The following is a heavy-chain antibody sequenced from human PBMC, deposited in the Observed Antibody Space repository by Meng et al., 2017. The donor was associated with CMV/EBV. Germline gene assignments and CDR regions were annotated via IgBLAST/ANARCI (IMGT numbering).Heavy chain of an antibody. CDR3: ASNYDFWSGLDY. D-gene: IGHD3-3*01. CDR2: IIPIFGTA. J-gene: IGHJ4*02. CDR1: GGTFSSYA. Sequence: SVKVSCKASGGTFSSYAISWVRQAPGQGLEWMGGIIPIFGTANYAQKFQGRVTITTDESTSTAYMELSSLRSEDTAVNYCASNYDFWSGLDYWGQGTLVTVSS. V-gene: IGHV1-69*05.